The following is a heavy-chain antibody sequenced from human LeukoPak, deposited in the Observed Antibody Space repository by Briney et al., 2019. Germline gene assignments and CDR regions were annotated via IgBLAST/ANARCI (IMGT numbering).Heavy chain of an antibody. Sequence: PSETLSLTCTVSGGSISSSSYYWGWIRQPPGKGLEWIGSIYYSGSTYYNPSLKSRVTISVDTSKNQFSLKLSSVTAADTAVYYCARRGYTYDSSGYYYVGLSDYWGQGTLVTVSS. CDR2: IYYSGST. CDR1: GGSISSSSYY. V-gene: IGHV4-39*01. D-gene: IGHD3-22*01. J-gene: IGHJ4*02. CDR3: ARRGYTYDSSGYYYVGLSDY.